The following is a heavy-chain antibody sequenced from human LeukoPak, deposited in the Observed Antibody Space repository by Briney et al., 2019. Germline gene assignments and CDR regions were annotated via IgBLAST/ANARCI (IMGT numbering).Heavy chain of an antibody. CDR1: GFILSSYA. CDR2: ISATGYAT. CDR3: AKDNAYYYADY. D-gene: IGHD3-10*01. J-gene: IGHJ4*02. V-gene: IGHV3-23*01. Sequence: GGSLQLSCAASGFILSSYAMSWVRQAPGKGLEWVSAISATGYATYYADSVKGRFTISRDNSKNTLYLQMNSLRAEDTAVYYCAKDNAYYYADYWGQGTLVTVSS.